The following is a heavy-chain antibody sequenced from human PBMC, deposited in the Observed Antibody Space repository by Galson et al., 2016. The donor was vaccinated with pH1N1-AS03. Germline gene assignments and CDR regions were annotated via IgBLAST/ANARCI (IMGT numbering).Heavy chain of an antibody. Sequence: SVKVSCKASGGTLSSFGLSWLRQAPGQGIEWMGGVIPMFGTPNYAQNLQGRVTISVGASRTTAYMELTNLRPDDTAMYFCASALRGGFLVFDNWGQGTLVTVSS. J-gene: IGHJ4*01. V-gene: IGHV1-69*13. CDR3: ASALRGGFLVFDN. D-gene: IGHD5-24*01. CDR1: GGTLSSFG. CDR2: VIPMFGTP.